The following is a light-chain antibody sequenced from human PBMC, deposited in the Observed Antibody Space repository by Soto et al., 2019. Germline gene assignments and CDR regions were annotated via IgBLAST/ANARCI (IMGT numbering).Light chain of an antibody. V-gene: IGLV2-23*01. Sequence: PASVSWSPGYSITIACTGASGYVGTYSLVSWYQQHPGKAPKVVIYEGHKRPSGVPDRFSGSTSVNTASLTISGLQTDEEADYYCCLYVGANTYVFGTGTKVTAL. CDR3: CLYVGANTYV. J-gene: IGLJ1*01. CDR1: SGYVGTYSL. CDR2: EGH.